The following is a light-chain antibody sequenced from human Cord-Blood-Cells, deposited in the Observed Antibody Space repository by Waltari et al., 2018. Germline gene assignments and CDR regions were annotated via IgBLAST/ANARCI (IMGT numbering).Light chain of an antibody. CDR1: QSISSW. CDR3: QQYNIYSPWT. Sequence: DIQMTQSPSTLSASVGDRVTITCRASQSISSWLAWYQQKPGKAPKLLIYKASSLESGVPSRFSGSGSGTEFTLTISSLQPDDFATYYCQQYNIYSPWTFGQGTKVESK. J-gene: IGKJ1*01. CDR2: KAS. V-gene: IGKV1-5*03.